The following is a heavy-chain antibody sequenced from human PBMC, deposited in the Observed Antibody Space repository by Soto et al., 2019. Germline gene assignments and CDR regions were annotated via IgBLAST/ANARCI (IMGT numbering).Heavy chain of an antibody. Sequence: GGSLRLSCAASGFTFSSYWMSWVRQAPGKGLEWVANIKQDGSEKYYVDSVRGRFTISRDNAKNSLYLQMNSLRAEDTAVYYCARDQRGRYCSGGSCNYYYGMDVWGQGTTVTVSS. V-gene: IGHV3-7*01. J-gene: IGHJ6*02. CDR3: ARDQRGRYCSGGSCNYYYGMDV. CDR2: IKQDGSEK. D-gene: IGHD2-15*01. CDR1: GFTFSSYW.